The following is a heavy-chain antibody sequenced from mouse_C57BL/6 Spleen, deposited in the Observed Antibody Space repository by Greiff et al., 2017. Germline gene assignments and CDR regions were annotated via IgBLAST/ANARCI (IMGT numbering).Heavy chain of an antibody. J-gene: IGHJ3*01. CDR3: ARDGYLAWFAY. V-gene: IGHV1-52*01. CDR1: GYTFTRYW. CDR2: IDPSDSDT. Sequence: QVQLQQPGAELVRPGSSVKLSCKASGYTFTRYWMHWVKQRPIQGLEWIGNIDPSDSDTHYNQKFKNKATLTVDKSSSTAYMQLSSLASEVSAVYYCARDGYLAWFAYWGQGTLVTVSA. D-gene: IGHD2-3*01.